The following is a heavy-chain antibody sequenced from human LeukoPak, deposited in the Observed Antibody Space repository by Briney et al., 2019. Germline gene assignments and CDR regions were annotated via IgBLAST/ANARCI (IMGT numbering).Heavy chain of an antibody. CDR1: GFSASSYW. CDR2: IKSDESSA. Sequence: GGSLRLSCAASGFSASSYWMHWVRQAPGKGLVWVSRIKSDESSASYADSVKGRFTISRDNAKNTLYLQMNSLRDEDTAVYHCARGSRSGNSLGPIDFWGQGTLVTVSS. V-gene: IGHV3-74*01. D-gene: IGHD6-19*01. J-gene: IGHJ4*02. CDR3: ARGSRSGNSLGPIDF.